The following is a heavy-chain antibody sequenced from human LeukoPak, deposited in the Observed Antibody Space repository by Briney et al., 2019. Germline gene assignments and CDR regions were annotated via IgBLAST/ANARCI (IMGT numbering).Heavy chain of an antibody. CDR3: ARRDDSSGYHKIFDY. D-gene: IGHD3-22*01. CDR2: IYKSGST. V-gene: IGHV4-61*09. J-gene: IGHJ4*02. Sequence: SETLSLTCTVSGGSISSGSYYCSWIRQPAGKGLEWIGHIYKSGSTNYNPSLKSRVTVSVYTSKNQFYLKLSSLTAADTAVYYCARRDDSSGYHKIFDYWGPGTLVTVSS. CDR1: GGSISSGSYY.